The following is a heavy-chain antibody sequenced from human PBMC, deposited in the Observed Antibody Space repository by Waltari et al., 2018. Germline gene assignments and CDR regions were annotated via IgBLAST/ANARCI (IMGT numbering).Heavy chain of an antibody. J-gene: IGHJ6*03. CDR3: ARNMESPYNAPYYFYYMDV. Sequence: QLQLQESGPGLVKPSETLSLTCSVSGASIPNSNSYWSWIPQPPGKGLEWIGSIYYRGSTYSSPSLKSRVTISLDTSKNQLSLKVSSVTVADTAIYFCARNMESPYNAPYYFYYMDVWGKGTTVTVSS. CDR1: GASIPNSNSY. V-gene: IGHV4-39*01. D-gene: IGHD3-10*01. CDR2: IYYRGST.